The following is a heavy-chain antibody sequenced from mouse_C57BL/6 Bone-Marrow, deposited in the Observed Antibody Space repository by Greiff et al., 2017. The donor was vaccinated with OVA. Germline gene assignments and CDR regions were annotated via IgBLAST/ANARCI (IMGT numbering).Heavy chain of an antibody. CDR2: ISDGGSYT. CDR1: GFTFSSYA. V-gene: IGHV5-4*01. CDR3: ARDQILLLRTGATGYFDV. J-gene: IGHJ1*03. Sequence: EVKLMESGGGLVKPGGSLKLSCAASGFTFSSYAMSWVRQTPEKRLEWVATISDGGSYTYYPDNVKGRFTISRDNAKNNLYLQMSNLKSEDTAIYYCARDQILLLRTGATGYFDVWGTGTTVTVSS. D-gene: IGHD1-1*01.